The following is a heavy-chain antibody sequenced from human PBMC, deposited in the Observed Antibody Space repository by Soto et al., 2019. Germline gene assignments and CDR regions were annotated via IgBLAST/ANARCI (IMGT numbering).Heavy chain of an antibody. V-gene: IGHV4-59*01. Sequence: QVQLQESGPGLVKPSETLSLTCTVSGGSISNYYNMWIRQPQGKGLEYIGYIYKSGSTNYNPSLKSRVTSSVDTAKTQMTLKATSVTAADTAVYYWANRFYSSGVLFDFWGQGTLVTVSS. D-gene: IGHD3-10*01. CDR1: GGSISNYY. CDR3: ANRFYSSGVLFDF. CDR2: IYKSGST. J-gene: IGHJ4*02.